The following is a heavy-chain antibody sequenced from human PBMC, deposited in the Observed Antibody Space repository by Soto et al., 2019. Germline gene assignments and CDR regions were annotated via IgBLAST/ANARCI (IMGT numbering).Heavy chain of an antibody. CDR1: GYTFTDYY. Sequence: ASVKVSCKASGYTFTDYYIHWVRQAPGQGLEWMGWISPNRGGTNYAQKFQGRVTMTRDTSISTAYMDLSRPRSDDTAVYSCARVGVSGTFDYWGQGTLVTVSS. V-gene: IGHV1-2*02. CDR2: ISPNRGGT. CDR3: ARVGVSGTFDY. J-gene: IGHJ4*02. D-gene: IGHD1-1*01.